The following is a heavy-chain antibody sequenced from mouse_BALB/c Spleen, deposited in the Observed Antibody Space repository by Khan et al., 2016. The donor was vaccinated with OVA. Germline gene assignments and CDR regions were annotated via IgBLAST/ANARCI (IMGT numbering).Heavy chain of an antibody. V-gene: IGHV1S135*01. D-gene: IGHD2-2*01. J-gene: IGHJ3*01. CDR2: IDPFSGDT. CDR3: TRHGYVAWFTY. Sequence: VQLKESGPELMKPGASVKISCKASGYSFTTYYIHWVMQSHGKSLEWIGYIDPFSGDTTYNQKFKGKATLPVDKSSSTAYIHLSNRTAEDSAVYFCTRHGYVAWFTYWGQGTLVTVSA. CDR1: GYSFTTYY.